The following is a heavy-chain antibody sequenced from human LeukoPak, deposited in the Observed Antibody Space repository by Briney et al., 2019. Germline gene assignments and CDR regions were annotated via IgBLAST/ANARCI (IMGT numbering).Heavy chain of an antibody. CDR1: GGSISGYF. CDR2: IYSTGTT. V-gene: IGHV4-4*08. CDR3: ARHSPPPTGFCSGTSCFMSGSQYFYMDV. D-gene: IGHD2-2*01. Sequence: SETLSLTCTVSGGSISGYFWSWIRQPPGKGPEWIGYIYSTGTTNYSPSLSSRGTISVDTSKNQLSLNLRFVTATDTAVYHCARHSPPPTGFCSGTSCFMSGSQYFYMDVWGKGTSVTV. J-gene: IGHJ6*03.